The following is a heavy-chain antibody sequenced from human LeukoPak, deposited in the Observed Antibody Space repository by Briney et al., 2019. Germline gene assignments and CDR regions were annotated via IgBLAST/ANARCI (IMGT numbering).Heavy chain of an antibody. Sequence: SETLSLTCAVYGGSFSGYYWSWIRQPPGKGLEWIGEINHSGSTNYNPSLKSRVTISVDTSKNQFSLKLSSVTAADTAVYYCASQPLGSGYYYGDYWGQGTLVTVSS. V-gene: IGHV4-34*01. J-gene: IGHJ4*02. CDR3: ASQPLGSGYYYGDY. D-gene: IGHD3-22*01. CDR1: GGSFSGYY. CDR2: INHSGST.